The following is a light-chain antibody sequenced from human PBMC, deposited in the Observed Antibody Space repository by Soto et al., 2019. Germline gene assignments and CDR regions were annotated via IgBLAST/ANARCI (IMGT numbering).Light chain of an antibody. Sequence: QSVLTQPPSVSGAPGQRVTISCTGSSSNIGAGYDVHWYQQLPGTAPKLLIYGNSNRPSGVPDRFSGSKSGTSASLAITGLQAEDEADYYCQSDDTPWVFGGGTKLTVL. V-gene: IGLV1-40*01. J-gene: IGLJ3*02. CDR3: QSDDTPWV. CDR1: SSNIGAGYD. CDR2: GNS.